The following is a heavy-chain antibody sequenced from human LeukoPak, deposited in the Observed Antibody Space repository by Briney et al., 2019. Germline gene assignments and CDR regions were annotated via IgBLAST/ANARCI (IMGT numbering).Heavy chain of an antibody. J-gene: IGHJ4*02. Sequence: ASAKVSCKASGYTFTSYGISWVRQAPGQGLEWMGWISAYNGNTNYAQKLQGRVTMTTDTSTSTAYMELRSLRSDDTAVYYCATGKLRLGELSNFDYWGQGTLVTVSS. CDR1: GYTFTSYG. V-gene: IGHV1-18*01. CDR3: ATGKLRLGELSNFDY. CDR2: ISAYNGNT. D-gene: IGHD3-16*02.